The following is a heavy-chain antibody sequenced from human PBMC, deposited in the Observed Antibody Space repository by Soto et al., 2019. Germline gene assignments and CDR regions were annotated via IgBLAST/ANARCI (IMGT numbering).Heavy chain of an antibody. J-gene: IGHJ6*03. CDR2: MDPKNGDT. CDR1: GTFFLAYN. CDR3: ARDTAVGLSDILPGSHVDYHYIAI. V-gene: IGHV1-8*01. Sequence: QVQLVQSGAEVKKPGASMRVSCKASGTFFLAYNFNWVRQVAGQGLEWMGWMDPKNGDTAYSQKFQGRVSMTTNASLSTAYLELSSLRPDDTAVYYSARDTAVGLSDILPGSHVDYHYIAIWGKGIAVTVSS. D-gene: IGHD3-9*01.